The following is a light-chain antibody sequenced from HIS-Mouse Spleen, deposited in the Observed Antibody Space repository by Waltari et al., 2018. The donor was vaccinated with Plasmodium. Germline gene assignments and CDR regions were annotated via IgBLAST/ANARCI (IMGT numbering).Light chain of an antibody. CDR2: AAS. J-gene: IGKJ1*01. CDR1: QSISNY. CDR3: QQSYSTWT. V-gene: IGKV1-39*01. Sequence: DIHMTQSPSSLSASVGDRVPITCRASQSISNYLNWYQQKPGKAPKFLIYAASTLQSGVPSRFSGSGSGTDFTLTISSLQPEDFATYYCQQSYSTWTFGQGTKVEIK.